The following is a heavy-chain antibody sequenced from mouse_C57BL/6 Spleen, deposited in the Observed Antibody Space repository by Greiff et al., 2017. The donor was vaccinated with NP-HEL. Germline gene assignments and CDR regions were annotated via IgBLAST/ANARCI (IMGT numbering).Heavy chain of an antibody. CDR3: ARYYDYDLDYFDY. CDR1: GYTFTSYW. CDR2: IHPNSGST. J-gene: IGHJ2*01. D-gene: IGHD2-4*01. Sequence: VQLQQPGAELVKPGASVKLSCKASGYTFTSYWMHWVKQRPGQGLEWIGMIHPNSGSTNYNEKFKSKATLTVDKSSSTAYMQLSSLTSEDSAVYYCARYYDYDLDYFDYWGQGTTLTVSS. V-gene: IGHV1-64*01.